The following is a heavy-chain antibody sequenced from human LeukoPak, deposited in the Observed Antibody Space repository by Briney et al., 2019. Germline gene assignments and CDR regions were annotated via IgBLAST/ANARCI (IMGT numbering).Heavy chain of an antibody. V-gene: IGHV4-4*02. CDR3: ARVVAAAAPYFDY. CDR2: IYHSGST. CDR1: GGSISSSNW. J-gene: IGHJ4*02. Sequence: SETLSLTCTVSGGSISSSNWWSWVRQPPGKGLEWIGEIYHSGSTNYNPSLKSRVTISVDKSKNQFSLKLSSMTAADTAVYYCARVVAAAAPYFDYWGQGTLVTVSS. D-gene: IGHD6-13*01.